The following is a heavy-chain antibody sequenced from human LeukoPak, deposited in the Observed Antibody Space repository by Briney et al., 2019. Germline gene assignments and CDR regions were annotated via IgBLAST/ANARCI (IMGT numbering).Heavy chain of an antibody. CDR2: ISPSGGIT. J-gene: IGHJ4*02. CDR3: ARGSPSLGELSYQFDY. Sequence: GGSLRLSCAASGFTFSSHGMNWVRQAPGKGLEWASGISPSGGITYYTDSVRGRFTISRDNSKNTVSLQMNSLRGEDTAVYYCARGSPSLGELSYQFDYWGQGTLVTVSS. D-gene: IGHD3-16*02. CDR1: GFTFSSHG. V-gene: IGHV3-23*01.